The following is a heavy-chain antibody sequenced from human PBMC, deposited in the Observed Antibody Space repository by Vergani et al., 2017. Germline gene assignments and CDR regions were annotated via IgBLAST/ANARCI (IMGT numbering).Heavy chain of an antibody. D-gene: IGHD3-22*01. CDR1: GGTFSSYA. V-gene: IGHV7-4-1*02. J-gene: IGHJ4*02. CDR2: INTNTGNP. Sequence: QVQLVQSGAEVKKPGSSVKVSCKASGGTFSSYAISWVRQAPGQGLEWMGWINTNTGNPTYAQGFTGRFVFSLDTSVSTAYLQISSLKAEDTAVYYCARDFNYYDSSGYPHGDYWGQGTLVTVSS. CDR3: ARDFNYYDSSGYPHGDY.